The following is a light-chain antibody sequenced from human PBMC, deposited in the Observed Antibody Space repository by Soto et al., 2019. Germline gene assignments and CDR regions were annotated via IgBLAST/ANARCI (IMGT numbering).Light chain of an antibody. CDR2: TNN. CDR3: AAWDDSLNGRGV. J-gene: IGLJ3*02. Sequence: QSVLTQPASVSGSPGQSITISCTGTSSDLGNYNYVSWYQQRPGTAPKLLISTNNQRPSGVPDRFSGSKSGTSASLTITGLQSDDEADYYCAAWDDSLNGRGVFGGGTKVTVL. V-gene: IGLV1-44*01. CDR1: SSDLGNYNY.